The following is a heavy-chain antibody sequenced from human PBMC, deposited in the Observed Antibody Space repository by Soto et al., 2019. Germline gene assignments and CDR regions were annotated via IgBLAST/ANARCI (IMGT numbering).Heavy chain of an antibody. D-gene: IGHD6-13*01. V-gene: IGHV3-7*05. CDR2: IKQDGSEK. J-gene: IGHJ5*02. Sequence: EVQLVESGGGLVQPGGSLRLSCAASGFTFSSYWMSWVRQAPGKGLEWVANIKQDGSEKYYVDSVKGRFTISRDNAKNRLYLQMNSLRAEDTAVYYCAIAREYSSSWRTTWFHPWGQGTLVNVSS. CDR1: GFTFSSYW. CDR3: AIAREYSSSWRTTWFHP.